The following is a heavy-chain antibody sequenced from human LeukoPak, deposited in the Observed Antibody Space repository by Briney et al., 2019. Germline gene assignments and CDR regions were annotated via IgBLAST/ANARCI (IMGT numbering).Heavy chain of an antibody. CDR1: GFTSSNYA. J-gene: IGHJ5*02. D-gene: IGHD5-24*01. Sequence: GGSLRLSCAVSGFTSSNYALRWVRQAPGKGLEWVSGISNSGGSTYYADSVKGRFTISRDNSKNTLYLQMNSLRADDKAVYYCAKGGGYNYDNWFDPWGQGTLVTVSS. CDR2: ISNSGGST. V-gene: IGHV3-23*01. CDR3: AKGGGYNYDNWFDP.